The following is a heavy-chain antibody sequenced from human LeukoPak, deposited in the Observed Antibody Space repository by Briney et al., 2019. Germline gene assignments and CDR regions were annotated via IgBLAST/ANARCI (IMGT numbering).Heavy chain of an antibody. CDR1: GGSISSGSYY. CDR2: IYTSGST. CDR3: ARGGYCSGGSCYSKPFDY. J-gene: IGHJ4*02. V-gene: IGHV4-61*02. Sequence: SETLSLTCSVSGGSISSGSYYWSWIRQPAGKGLEWIGRIYTSGSTNYNPSLKSRVTISVDTSKNQFSLKLSSVTAADTAVYYCARGGYCSGGSCYSKPFDYWGQGTLVTVSS. D-gene: IGHD2-15*01.